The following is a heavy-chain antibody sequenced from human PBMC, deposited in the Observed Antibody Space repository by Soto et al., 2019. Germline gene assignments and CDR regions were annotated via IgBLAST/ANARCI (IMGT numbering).Heavy chain of an antibody. Sequence: SLRLSCAASGFPFDDYAMHWVRQAPGKGLEWVSGVSWNSGSVNYADSVKGRFTISRDNAKNSLYLQIDSLRTEDTALYYCTKETQANLGTGGFDFWGQGTLVTVSS. D-gene: IGHD7-27*01. CDR1: GFPFDDYA. CDR2: VSWNSGSV. CDR3: TKETQANLGTGGFDF. V-gene: IGHV3-9*01. J-gene: IGHJ4*02.